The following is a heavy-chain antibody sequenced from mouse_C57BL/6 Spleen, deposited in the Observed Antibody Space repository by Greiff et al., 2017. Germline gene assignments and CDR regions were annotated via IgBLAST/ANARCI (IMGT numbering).Heavy chain of an antibody. V-gene: IGHV3-6*01. CDR1: GYSITSGYY. CDR2: ISYDGSN. CDR3: ARALGLAWFAY. J-gene: IGHJ3*01. Sequence: EVQLQESGPGLVKPSQSLSLTCSVTGYSITSGYYWNWIRQFPGNKLEWMGYISYDGSNNYNPSLKNRISITRDTSKNQFFLKLNSVTTEDTATYYCARALGLAWFAYWGQGTLVTVSA. D-gene: IGHD4-1*01.